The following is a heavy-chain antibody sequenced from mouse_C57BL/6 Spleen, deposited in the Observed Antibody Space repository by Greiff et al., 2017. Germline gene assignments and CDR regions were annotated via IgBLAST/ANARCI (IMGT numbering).Heavy chain of an antibody. V-gene: IGHV1-53*01. D-gene: IGHD1-1*01. Sequence: VQLQQPGTELVKPGASVKLSCKASGYTFTSYWMHWVKQRPGQGLEWIGDINPNNGGTSYNQKFKGKATLTVDKSSSTAYMELRSLTSEDSAVYYCARGSSHFDYWGQGTTLTVSS. CDR3: ARGSSHFDY. CDR2: INPNNGGT. CDR1: GYTFTSYW. J-gene: IGHJ2*01.